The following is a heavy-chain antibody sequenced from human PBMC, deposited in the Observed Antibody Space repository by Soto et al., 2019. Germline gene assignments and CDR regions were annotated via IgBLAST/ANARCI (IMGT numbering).Heavy chain of an antibody. Sequence: TLSLTCAISGDSVSSNSAAWTWIRLSPSRGLEWLARTYYTSRWYNDYAVSVRSRITVNPETSKNQFSLQLTSVTPEDTAVYYCAGTTSHQWYYMDGWGKGTTVTVAS. D-gene: IGHD1-7*01. CDR3: AGTTSHQWYYMDG. V-gene: IGHV6-1*01. J-gene: IGHJ6*03. CDR1: GDSVSSNSAA. CDR2: TYYTSRWYN.